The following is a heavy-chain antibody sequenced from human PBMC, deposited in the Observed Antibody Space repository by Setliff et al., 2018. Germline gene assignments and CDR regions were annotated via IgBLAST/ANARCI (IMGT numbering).Heavy chain of an antibody. J-gene: IGHJ5*02. D-gene: IGHD2-2*01. V-gene: IGHV3-49*04. Sequence: GGSLRLSCTASGFAFGDYAMSWVRQAPGKGLEWIGLIKNKGYGETTEFAASVKGRFTISRDGSKSIAYLQMNSLKTEDTAVYYCTRRGSTSTNWFDPWGQGTLVTVSS. CDR3: TRRGSTSTNWFDP. CDR1: GFAFGDYA. CDR2: IKNKGYGETT.